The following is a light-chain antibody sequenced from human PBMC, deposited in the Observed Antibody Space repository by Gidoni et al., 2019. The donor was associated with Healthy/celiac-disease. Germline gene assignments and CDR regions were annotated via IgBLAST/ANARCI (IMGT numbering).Light chain of an antibody. CDR2: DAS. CDR3: QQRRNWPRAIT. V-gene: IGKV3-11*01. CDR1: QSVSSY. Sequence: DIVFTQSPATLSLSPGERATLSCRASQSVSSYLAWYQLKPGPAPRLFIYDASNRATGIPASVSVSGSGTDFTHSIRGLEPDDFAVYYGQQRRNWPRAITFGQGTRLEIK. J-gene: IGKJ5*01.